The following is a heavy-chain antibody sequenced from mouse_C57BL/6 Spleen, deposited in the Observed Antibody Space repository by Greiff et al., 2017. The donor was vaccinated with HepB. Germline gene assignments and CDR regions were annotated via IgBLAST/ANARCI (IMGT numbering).Heavy chain of an antibody. CDR3: AREGSYWYFDV. CDR1: GYTFTSYW. D-gene: IGHD1-1*01. V-gene: IGHV1-64*01. J-gene: IGHJ1*03. CDR2: IHPNSGST. Sequence: QVQLKQSGAELVKPGASVKLSCKASGYTFTSYWMHWVKQRPGQGLEWIGMIHPNSGSTNYNEKFKSKATLTVDKSSSTAYMQLSSLTSEDSAVYYCAREGSYWYFDVWGTGTTVTVSS.